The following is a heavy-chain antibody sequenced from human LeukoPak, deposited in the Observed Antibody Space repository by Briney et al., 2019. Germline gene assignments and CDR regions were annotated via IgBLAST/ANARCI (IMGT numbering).Heavy chain of an antibody. D-gene: IGHD5-12*01. CDR3: ARLTYGGYGDDY. CDR2: IYYSGST. V-gene: IGHV4-39*01. CDR1: GGSISSGSYY. J-gene: IGHJ4*02. Sequence: PSETLSLTCTVSGGSISSGSYYWGWIRQPPGKGLEWIGSIYYSGSTYYNPSLKSRVTISVDTSKNQFSLKLSSVTAADTAVYYCARLTYGGYGDDYWGQGTLVTVFS.